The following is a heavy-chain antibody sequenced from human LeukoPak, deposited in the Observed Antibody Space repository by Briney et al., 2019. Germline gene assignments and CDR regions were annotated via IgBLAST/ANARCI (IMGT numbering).Heavy chain of an antibody. CDR2: ISSSGGTT. V-gene: IGHV3-48*03. J-gene: IGHJ6*02. CDR3: AKGINLYYNYGMNV. D-gene: IGHD3-10*01. Sequence: PGGSLRLSCAASGFTFSSYEMNWVRQAPGKGLEWVSYISSSGGTTYHADSVKGRFTISRDNSKSTLYLQMNSLRAEDTAVYYCAKGINLYYNYGMNVWGQGTTVTVSS. CDR1: GFTFSSYE.